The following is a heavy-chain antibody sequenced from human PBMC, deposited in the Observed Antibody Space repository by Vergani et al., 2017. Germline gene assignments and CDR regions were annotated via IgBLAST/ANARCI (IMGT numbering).Heavy chain of an antibody. V-gene: IGHV5-51*01. CDR3: ARHTTYTDS. CDR2: IYPADSDT. J-gene: IGHJ4*02. D-gene: IGHD1-1*01. Sequence: EVELVQSGPEMRKPGESLKISCKGSEYSFGNYWIGWVRQMPGTGLEWMGIIYPADSDTRYSPSFQGQVTISADKSISTAFLQWDSLKASDTALYYCARHTTYTDSLGQGTLVTVSS. CDR1: EYSFGNYW.